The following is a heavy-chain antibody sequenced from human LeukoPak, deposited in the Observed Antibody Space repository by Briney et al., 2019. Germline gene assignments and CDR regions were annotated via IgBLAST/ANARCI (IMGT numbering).Heavy chain of an antibody. CDR3: AGADYGGNHYYHYMDV. V-gene: IGHV4-59*11. Sequence: SETLSLTCTVSGGSISSHYWSWIRQPPGKGLEWIGYIYYSGSTNYNPSLKSRVTISVDTSKNQFSLKLSSVTAADTAVYYCAGADYGGNHYYHYMDVWGKGTTVTVSS. CDR1: GGSISSHY. CDR2: IYYSGST. D-gene: IGHD4-23*01. J-gene: IGHJ6*03.